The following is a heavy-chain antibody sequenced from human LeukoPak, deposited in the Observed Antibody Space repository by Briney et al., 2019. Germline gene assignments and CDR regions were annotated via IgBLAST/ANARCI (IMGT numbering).Heavy chain of an antibody. V-gene: IGHV1-2*02. J-gene: IGHJ4*02. CDR1: GHTFIGYY. CDR3: ESARGYGDHFDY. D-gene: IGHD4-17*01. CDR2: TNPNSGDT. Sequence: ASVKVSCKASGHTFIGYYMHWMRQAPGQGLEWMGWTNPNSGDTNYAQKFQGRVTMTRDTSISTAYMELSRLRSDDTAVYYCESARGYGDHFDYWGQETLATVS.